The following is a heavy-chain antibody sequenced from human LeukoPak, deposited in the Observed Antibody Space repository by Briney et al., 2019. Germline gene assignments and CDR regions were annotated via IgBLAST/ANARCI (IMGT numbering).Heavy chain of an antibody. J-gene: IGHJ4*02. V-gene: IGHV4-39*01. CDR1: GDSVSSTNSY. CDR2: VYYSGSA. Sequence: PSETLSLTCTVSGDSVSSTNSYWVWIRQPPGKGLEWLGSVYYSGSAYYNMSLMNRVTISIDTSKNQFSLKVKSVTAADTAVYFCARQEDYWGQGTLVTVSS. CDR3: ARQEDY.